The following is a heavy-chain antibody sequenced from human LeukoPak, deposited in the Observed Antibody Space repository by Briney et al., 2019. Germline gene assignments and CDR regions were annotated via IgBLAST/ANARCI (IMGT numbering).Heavy chain of an antibody. CDR2: INAGNGNT. Sequence: ASVKVSCKASQYSFSGYAVHWVRQAPGQRLEWMGWINAGNGNTKYSQKFQGRVTITRDTSASTAYMELSSLRSEDTAVYYCARDYNYDSSGYDYWGQGTLVTVSS. D-gene: IGHD3-22*01. J-gene: IGHJ4*02. V-gene: IGHV1-3*01. CDR1: QYSFSGYA. CDR3: ARDYNYDSSGYDY.